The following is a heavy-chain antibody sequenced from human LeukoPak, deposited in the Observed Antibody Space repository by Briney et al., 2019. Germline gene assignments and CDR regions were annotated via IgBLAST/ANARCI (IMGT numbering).Heavy chain of an antibody. CDR1: GFTFDDYA. V-gene: IGHV3-9*03. D-gene: IGHD2-2*01. J-gene: IGHJ4*02. CDR2: ISWNSGSI. CDR3: AKDLCSSTSCYLFDY. Sequence: GRSLRLSCAASGFTFDDYAMHWVRQAPGKGLEWVSGISWNSGSIGYADSVKGRFTISRDNAKNSLYLQMNSLRAEDMALYYCAKDLCSSTSCYLFDYWGQGTLVTVSS.